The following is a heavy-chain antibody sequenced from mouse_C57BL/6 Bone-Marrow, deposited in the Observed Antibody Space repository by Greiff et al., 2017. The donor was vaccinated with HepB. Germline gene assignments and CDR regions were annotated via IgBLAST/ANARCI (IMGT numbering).Heavy chain of an antibody. CDR2: INPSSGYT. Sequence: QVQLQQSGAELARPGASVKMSCKASGYTFTSYTMHWVKQRPGQGLEWIGYINPSSGYTKYNQKFKDKATLTADKSSRTAYMQLSSLTSEDSAVYYCASYYYGSSYGYFDVWGTGTTVTVSS. CDR1: GYTFTSYT. J-gene: IGHJ1*03. CDR3: ASYYYGSSYGYFDV. D-gene: IGHD1-1*01. V-gene: IGHV1-4*01.